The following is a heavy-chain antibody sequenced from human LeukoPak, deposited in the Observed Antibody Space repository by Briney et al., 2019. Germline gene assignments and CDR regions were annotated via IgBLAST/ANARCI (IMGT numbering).Heavy chain of an antibody. J-gene: IGHJ4*02. CDR3: ARDHFYDSSGYQTPDY. CDR2: ISYDGSNE. V-gene: IGHV3-30*01. Sequence: GRSLRLSCAASGFTFSSYAMHWVRQAPGKGLEWVAVISYDGSNEYYADSVKGRFTISRDNSKNTLYLQMNSLRAEDTAVYYCARDHFYDSSGYQTPDYWGQGTLVTVSS. D-gene: IGHD3-22*01. CDR1: GFTFSSYA.